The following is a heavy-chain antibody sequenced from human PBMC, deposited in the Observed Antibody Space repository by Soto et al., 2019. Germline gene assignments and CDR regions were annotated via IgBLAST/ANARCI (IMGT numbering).Heavy chain of an antibody. J-gene: IGHJ3*02. V-gene: IGHV3-66*01. CDR1: GFTFSTYA. CDR2: IYGGGST. CDR3: ARDRGYRYGLDAFDI. Sequence: PGGSLRLSCAASGFTFSTYAMNWVRQAPGKGLEWVSLIYGGGSTSYADSVKGRFIISRDNSKNTLHLQMNSLRAEDTAVYYCARDRGYRYGLDAFDIWGQGTMVTVSS. D-gene: IGHD5-18*01.